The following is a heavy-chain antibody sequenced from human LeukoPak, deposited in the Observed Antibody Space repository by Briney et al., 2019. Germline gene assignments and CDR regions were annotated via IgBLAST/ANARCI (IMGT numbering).Heavy chain of an antibody. J-gene: IGHJ4*02. V-gene: IGHV4-38-2*01. CDR3: ARPGSGYNYFDY. CDR1: GFSIHSGYY. Sequence: SETLSLTXVVSGFSIHSGYYWGWIREPPGKGLEWIGTVYHSGSTYYNPSLKSRVTISVDTSKNQFSLELSSVTAADTAVYYCARPGSGYNYFDYWGQGTLVTVSS. D-gene: IGHD3-22*01. CDR2: VYHSGST.